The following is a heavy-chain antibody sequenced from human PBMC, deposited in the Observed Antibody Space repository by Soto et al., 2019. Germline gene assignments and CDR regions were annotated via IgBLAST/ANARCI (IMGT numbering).Heavy chain of an antibody. J-gene: IGHJ6*03. CDR2: INPNSGGT. D-gene: IGHD5-12*01. Sequence: ASVKVSCKASGYTFTGYYMHWVRQAPGQGLEWMGWINPNSGGTNYAQKFQGWVTMTRDTSISTAYMELSRLRSDDTAVYYCARDGGYSGYDSLGYYYYMDVWGKGTTVTVSS. V-gene: IGHV1-2*04. CDR1: GYTFTGYY. CDR3: ARDGGYSGYDSLGYYYYMDV.